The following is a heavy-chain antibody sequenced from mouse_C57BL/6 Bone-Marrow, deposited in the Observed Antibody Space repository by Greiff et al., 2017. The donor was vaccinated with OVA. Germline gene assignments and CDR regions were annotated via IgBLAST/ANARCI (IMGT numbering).Heavy chain of an antibody. CDR1: GYTFTSYW. CDR2: IDPNSGGT. J-gene: IGHJ1*03. D-gene: IGHD1-2*01. V-gene: IGHV1-72*01. CDR3: ARPTAPHWYFDV. Sequence: QVQLKQPGAELVKPGASVKLSCKASGYTFTSYWLHWVKQRPGRGLEWIGRIDPNSGGTKYNEKFQSKATLTVAKPSSTAYMQLSSLTSEDSAVYYCARPTAPHWYFDVWGTGTTVTVSS.